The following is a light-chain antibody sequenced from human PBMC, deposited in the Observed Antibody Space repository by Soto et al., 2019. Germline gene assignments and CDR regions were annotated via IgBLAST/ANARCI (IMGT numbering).Light chain of an antibody. CDR3: CSYAGRDTYV. V-gene: IGLV2-23*01. CDR2: EGT. Sequence: QSALTQPASVSGSPAQSITISCTGTSSDVGSYNLVSWYQHHPGKAPKLMIYEGTKRPSGVSNRFSGSKSGNTASLTISGLQTEDEADYYCCSYAGRDTYVFGTGTKLTVL. J-gene: IGLJ1*01. CDR1: SSDVGSYNL.